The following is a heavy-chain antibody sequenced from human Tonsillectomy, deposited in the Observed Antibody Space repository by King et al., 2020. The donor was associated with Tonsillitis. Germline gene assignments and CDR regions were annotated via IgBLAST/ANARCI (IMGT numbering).Heavy chain of an antibody. J-gene: IGHJ3*02. CDR2: IYSGGRT. CDR3: ARVGYDFWSGYPDAFDI. D-gene: IGHD3-3*01. Sequence: VQLVQSGGGLVQPGGSLRLSCAASGFTVSSNYMSWVRQAPGKGLEWVSVIYSGGRTYYADSVKGRFTISRHNSKNTLYLQMNSLRAEDTAVYYCARVGYDFWSGYPDAFDIWGQGTMVTVSS. CDR1: GFTVSSNY. V-gene: IGHV3-53*04.